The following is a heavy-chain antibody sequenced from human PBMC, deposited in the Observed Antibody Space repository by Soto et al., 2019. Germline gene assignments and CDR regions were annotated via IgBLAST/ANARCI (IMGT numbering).Heavy chain of an antibody. Sequence: ASVKVSCKASGYTFTSYDINWVRQATGQGLEWMGWMNPNSGNTGYAQKFQGRVTMTRNTSISTAYMELSSLRSEDTAVYYCARGTKRITIFGVVNEAFDIWGQGTMVT. D-gene: IGHD3-3*01. J-gene: IGHJ3*02. V-gene: IGHV1-8*01. CDR3: ARGTKRITIFGVVNEAFDI. CDR1: GYTFTSYD. CDR2: MNPNSGNT.